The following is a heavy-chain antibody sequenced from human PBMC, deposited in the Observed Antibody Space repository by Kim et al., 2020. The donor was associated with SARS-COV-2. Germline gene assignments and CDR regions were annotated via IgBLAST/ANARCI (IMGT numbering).Heavy chain of an antibody. V-gene: IGHV3-66*01. Sequence: GGSLRLSCAASGFTVSRYYMNWVRQAPGKGLEWVSLIYSGRSTNYADSVKGRFTISRDNSRNTVYLQMNSLRVEDTAVYYCARDAAAGIFDFWGQGTLVTVSS. CDR3: ARDAAAGIFDF. J-gene: IGHJ4*02. CDR2: IYSGRST. D-gene: IGHD6-13*01. CDR1: GFTVSRYY.